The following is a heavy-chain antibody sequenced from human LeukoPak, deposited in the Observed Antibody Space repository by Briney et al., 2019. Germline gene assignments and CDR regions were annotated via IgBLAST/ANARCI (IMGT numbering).Heavy chain of an antibody. J-gene: IGHJ4*02. V-gene: IGHV4-31*03. D-gene: IGHD3/OR15-3a*01. CDR3: ARVGTGLDY. CDR1: GGSISSSGYY. Sequence: SETLSLTCTVSGGSISSSGYYWSWTRQHPGKGLEWIGYIYNSGSTYYNPSLKSRVTISVDTSKNQFSLKLSSVTAADTAVYYCARVGTGLDYWGQGTLVTVSS. CDR2: IYNSGST.